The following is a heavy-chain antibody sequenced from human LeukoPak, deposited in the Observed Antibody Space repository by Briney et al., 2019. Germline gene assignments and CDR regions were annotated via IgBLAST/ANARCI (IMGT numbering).Heavy chain of an antibody. CDR2: INATGRT. D-gene: IGHD6-13*01. J-gene: IGHJ4*02. V-gene: IGHV3-23*02. CDR1: GFTLSNYA. CDR3: ARDTTDISSSWYGD. Sequence: VGTLCLSCAVSGFTLSNYAMSWVRQAPGKGLEWVWAINATGRTSFDPSVKGPFTISRDNSKNTVFLQMSTLTDGDTAVYYCARDTTDISSSWYGDWGQGTLVTVSS.